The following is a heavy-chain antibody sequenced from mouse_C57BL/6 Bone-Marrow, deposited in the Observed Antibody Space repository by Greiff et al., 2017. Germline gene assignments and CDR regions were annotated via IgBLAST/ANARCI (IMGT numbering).Heavy chain of an antibody. V-gene: IGHV5-2*01. J-gene: IGHJ2*01. D-gene: IGHD2-1*01. Sequence: DVKLVESGGGLVQPGESLKLSCESNEYAFPSHDMSWVRKTPEKRLELVAAINSDGGSTYYPDTMERRFIISRDNTKKTLYLQMSSLRSEDTALYDWARPDGNYPDGYWGQGTTLTVSS. CDR3: ARPDGNYPDGY. CDR1: EYAFPSHD. CDR2: INSDGGST.